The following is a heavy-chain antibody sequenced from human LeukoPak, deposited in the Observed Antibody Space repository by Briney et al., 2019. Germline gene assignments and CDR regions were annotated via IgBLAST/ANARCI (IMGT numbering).Heavy chain of an antibody. CDR3: ARQGYTNNLGGYFGDKDDGFDL. CDR1: GGTFSSYA. CDR2: TIPMFDTA. Sequence: GASVKVSCKTSGGTFSSYAISWVRQAPGQGLEWMGGTIPMFDTANYAHKFQGRVTITADESTSTTYMELSRLRFEDTAVYYCARQGYTNNLGGYFGDKDDGFDLWGQGTMVTVSS. V-gene: IGHV1-69*13. J-gene: IGHJ3*01. D-gene: IGHD3-9*01.